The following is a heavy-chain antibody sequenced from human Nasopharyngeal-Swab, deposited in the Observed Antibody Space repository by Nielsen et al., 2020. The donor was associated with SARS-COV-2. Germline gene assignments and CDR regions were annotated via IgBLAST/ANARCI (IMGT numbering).Heavy chain of an antibody. D-gene: IGHD3-22*01. V-gene: IGHV1-8*01. Sequence: ASVKVSCKASGYTFTSYDINWVRQATGQGLEWMGWMNPNSGNTGYAQKFQGRVTMTRNTSISTAYMELSSLRSEDTAVYYCARCYYGSSGYYFIPYFDYWGQGTLVTVSS. CDR1: GYTFTSYD. CDR3: ARCYYGSSGYYFIPYFDY. CDR2: MNPNSGNT. J-gene: IGHJ4*02.